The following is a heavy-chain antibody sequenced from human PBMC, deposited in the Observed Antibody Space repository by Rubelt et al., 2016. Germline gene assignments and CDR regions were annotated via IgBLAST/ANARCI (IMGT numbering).Heavy chain of an antibody. D-gene: IGHD6-19*01. Sequence: GGLVQPGRSLRLSCAASGFTLDDYAMHWVRQAPGKGLEWMASIKYDGSVTFYVDSVKGRFTISRDNSKNTLYLQMNSLRVEDTAVFHCARRFSDGWFDYWGQGTLVTVSS. CDR2: IKYDGSVT. J-gene: IGHJ4*02. V-gene: IGHV3-7*01. CDR1: GFTLDDYA. CDR3: ARRFSDGWFDY.